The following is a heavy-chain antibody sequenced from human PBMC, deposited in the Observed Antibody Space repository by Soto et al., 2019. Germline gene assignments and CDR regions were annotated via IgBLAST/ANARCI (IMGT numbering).Heavy chain of an antibody. D-gene: IGHD3-22*01. CDR2: IIPTFGTA. V-gene: IGHV1-69*13. CDR3: ARGRLIYYYDSSGYYYDIDI. Sequence: SVKVSCKASGGTFSNYGISWVRQAPGQGLEWMGGIIPTFGTAKYAQKFQGRVTITADESTSTAYMELSSLRSEDTAVYYCARGRLIYYYDSSGYYYDIDIWGQGTMVTVSS. CDR1: GGTFSNYG. J-gene: IGHJ3*02.